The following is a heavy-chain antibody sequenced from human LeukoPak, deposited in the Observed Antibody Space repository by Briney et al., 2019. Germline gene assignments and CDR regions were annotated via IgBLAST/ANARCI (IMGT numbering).Heavy chain of an antibody. Sequence: SETLSLTCTVSGGSISSYYWSWIRQPPGKGLEWIGYIYYSGSTNYNPSLKSRVTISVDTSKNQFSLKLSSVTAADTAVYYCARVRGEYDSSGYSFPGHPIFDYWGQGTLVTVSS. CDR3: ARVRGEYDSSGYSFPGHPIFDY. CDR1: GGSISSYY. V-gene: IGHV4-59*01. CDR2: IYYSGST. D-gene: IGHD3-22*01. J-gene: IGHJ4*02.